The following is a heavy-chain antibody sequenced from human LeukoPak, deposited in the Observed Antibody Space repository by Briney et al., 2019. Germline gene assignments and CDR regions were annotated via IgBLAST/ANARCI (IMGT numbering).Heavy chain of an antibody. D-gene: IGHD5-24*01. Sequence: PSETLSLTCTVSGGSININTYYWGWIRQPPGKGLEWIGTIYYSGRTYYNPSLKSRVTISVDTSKNQFSLKLSSVTAADTAVYYCARVARWATESYYMDVWGKGTTVTISS. CDR2: IYYSGRT. J-gene: IGHJ6*03. CDR3: ARVARWATESYYMDV. V-gene: IGHV4-39*07. CDR1: GGSININTYY.